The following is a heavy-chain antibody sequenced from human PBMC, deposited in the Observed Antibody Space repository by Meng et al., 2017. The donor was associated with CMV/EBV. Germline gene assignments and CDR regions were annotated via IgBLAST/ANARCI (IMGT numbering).Heavy chain of an antibody. CDR2: TSYDGKTN. CDR1: GFTFSNFA. V-gene: IGHV3-30*04. Sequence: LKISCTASGFTFSNFAMYWVRQAPGKGLEWVAVTSYDGKTNFYADSVKGRFTLSRDNSKNTLYLQMSRLRVVDTAVYYCAREGHSNSRGLDFWGQGTLVTVSS. J-gene: IGHJ4*02. D-gene: IGHD4-11*01. CDR3: AREGHSNSRGLDF.